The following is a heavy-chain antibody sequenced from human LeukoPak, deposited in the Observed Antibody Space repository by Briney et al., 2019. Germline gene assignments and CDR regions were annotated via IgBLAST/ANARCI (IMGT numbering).Heavy chain of an antibody. J-gene: IGHJ4*02. CDR2: IKSKTDGGTT. D-gene: IGHD6-19*01. Sequence: GGSLRLSCAASGFTFSNYALHWVRQAPGKGLEWVGRIKSKTDGGTTDYAAPVKGRFTISRDDSKNTLYLQMNSLKTEDTAVYYCTADSSGWYDYWGQGTLVTVSS. CDR1: GFTFSNYA. V-gene: IGHV3-15*07. CDR3: TADSSGWYDY.